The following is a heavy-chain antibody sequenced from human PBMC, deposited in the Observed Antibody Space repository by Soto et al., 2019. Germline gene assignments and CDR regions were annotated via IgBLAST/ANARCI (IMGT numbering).Heavy chain of an antibody. Sequence: QVXXQXSGPGLVKPSETLSLTCTVSGVSITSHXWTWIRQPPGKGLEWIGNIHYSGSTNYSPSLKGRVIISVDTSENQSSLKLSSVTTADTAVYYCTVGGAGHPFDYWGQGTLVTVSS. CDR1: GVSITSHX. J-gene: IGHJ4*02. CDR3: TVGGAGHPFDY. CDR2: IHYSGST. V-gene: IGHV4-59*11. D-gene: IGHD3-16*01.